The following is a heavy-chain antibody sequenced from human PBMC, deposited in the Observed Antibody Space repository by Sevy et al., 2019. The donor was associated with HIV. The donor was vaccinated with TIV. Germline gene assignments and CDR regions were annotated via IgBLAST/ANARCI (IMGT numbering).Heavy chain of an antibody. CDR2: IYYSGST. CDR1: GGSISSGGYY. CDR3: AKSIYGDYVGYAFDI. V-gene: IGHV4-31*03. Sequence: SETLSLTCTVSGGSISSGGYYWSWIRQHPGKGLEWIGYIYYSGSTYYNPSLKSRVTISVDTSKNQFSLKLSSVTAADTAVYYCAKSIYGDYVGYAFDIWGQGTMVTVSS. D-gene: IGHD4-17*01. J-gene: IGHJ3*02.